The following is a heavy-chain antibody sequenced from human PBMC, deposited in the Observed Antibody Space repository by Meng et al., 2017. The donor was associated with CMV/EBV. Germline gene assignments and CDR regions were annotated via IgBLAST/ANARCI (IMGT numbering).Heavy chain of an antibody. CDR2: IYTSGST. V-gene: IGHV4-4*07. D-gene: IGHD5-18*01. CDR3: ARHGDTAMVVGIDY. Sequence: QAHLQEPGPGLVKPSGTLSLTCTVSGCSISSYYWSWIRQPAGKGLEWIGRIYTSGSTNYNPSLKSRVTMSVDTSKNQFSLKLSSVTAADTAVYYCARHGDTAMVVGIDYWGQGTLVTVSS. CDR1: GCSISSYY. J-gene: IGHJ4*02.